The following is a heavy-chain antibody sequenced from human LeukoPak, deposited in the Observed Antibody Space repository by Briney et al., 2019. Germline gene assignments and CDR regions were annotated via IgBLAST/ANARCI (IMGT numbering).Heavy chain of an antibody. J-gene: IGHJ5*02. CDR1: GGSISSGSYY. CDR3: ARDGGSKPDYGGNYWFDP. CDR2: IYTSGST. Sequence: SETLSLTCTVSGGSISSGSYYWSWIWQPAGKGLEWIGRIYTSGSTNYNPSLKSRVTISVDTSKNQFSLKLSSVTAADTAVYYCARDGGSKPDYGGNYWFDPWGQGTLVTVSS. V-gene: IGHV4-61*02. D-gene: IGHD4-23*01.